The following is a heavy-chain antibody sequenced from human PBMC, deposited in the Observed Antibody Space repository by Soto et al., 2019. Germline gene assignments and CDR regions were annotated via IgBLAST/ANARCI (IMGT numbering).Heavy chain of an antibody. Sequence: GGSMRLSCAASGFIFTNYAMNWVRQAPGKGLEWVSVIGGRGNSAYYADSVQGRFTISRDNSKNTLSLQMSSLTADDTAIYYCVREGRGSFDFWGRGTMVTVSS. V-gene: IGHV3-23*01. CDR1: GFIFTNYA. J-gene: IGHJ3*01. CDR3: VREGRGSFDF. CDR2: IGGRGNSA. D-gene: IGHD5-12*01.